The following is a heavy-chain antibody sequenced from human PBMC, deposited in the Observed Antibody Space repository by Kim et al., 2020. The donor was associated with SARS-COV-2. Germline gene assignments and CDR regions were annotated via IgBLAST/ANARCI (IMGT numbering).Heavy chain of an antibody. CDR1: GGSISSGGYS. V-gene: IGHV4-30-2*01. CDR3: ASYYGANFPWFEP. CDR2: IYHSGST. D-gene: IGHD4-17*01. J-gene: IGHJ5*02. Sequence: SETLSLTCAVSGGSISSGGYSWSWIRQPPGKGLEWIGYIYHSGSTDYNPSLKSRVTISVDRSKNQFSLKLSSVTAADTAVYYCASYYGANFPWFEPWGQGTLVTVSS.